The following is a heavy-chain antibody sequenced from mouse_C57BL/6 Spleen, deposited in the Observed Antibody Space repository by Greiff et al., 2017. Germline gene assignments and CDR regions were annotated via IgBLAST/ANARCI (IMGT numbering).Heavy chain of an antibody. CDR2: IDPSDSET. J-gene: IGHJ4*01. CDR3: ARDDYPPYYAMDY. D-gene: IGHD2-4*01. CDR1: GYTFTSYW. Sequence: QVHVKQPGAELVRPGSSVKLSCKASGYTFTSYWMHWVKQRPIQGLEWIGNIDPSDSETHYNQKFKDKATLTVAKSSSTAYMQLSSLTSEDSAVYYCARDDYPPYYAMDYWGQGTSVTVSS. V-gene: IGHV1-52*01.